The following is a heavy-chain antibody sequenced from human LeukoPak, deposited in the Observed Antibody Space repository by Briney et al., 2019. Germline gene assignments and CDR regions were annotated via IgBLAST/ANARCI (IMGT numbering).Heavy chain of an antibody. J-gene: IGHJ4*02. Sequence: GGSLRLSCGASGFSFSDYAMHWVRQAPGKGLEWVSSISSSSTYTDYADSVKGRFTISRDNAKNSLYLQMSSLRAEDTAVYYCARDWPDYWGQGTLVTVSS. V-gene: IGHV3-21*01. CDR3: ARDWPDY. CDR2: ISSSSTYT. CDR1: GFSFSDYA.